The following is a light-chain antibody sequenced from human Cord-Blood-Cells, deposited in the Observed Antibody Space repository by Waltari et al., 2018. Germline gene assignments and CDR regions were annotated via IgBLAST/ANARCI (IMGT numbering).Light chain of an antibody. J-gene: IGKJ1*01. CDR1: QSVSSSY. Sequence: EIVLTQPPGTLSLSPGESGTLSCRASQSVSSSYLAWYQQKPGQAPRLLLYGASSRATGSPDRFSGSVSGTDFTLTISRLEPEDFAVYYCQQYGSSPPTFGQGTKVEIK. V-gene: IGKV3-20*01. CDR2: GAS. CDR3: QQYGSSPPT.